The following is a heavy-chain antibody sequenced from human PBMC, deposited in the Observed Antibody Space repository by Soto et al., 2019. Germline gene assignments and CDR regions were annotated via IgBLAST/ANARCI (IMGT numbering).Heavy chain of an antibody. CDR1: GGSISSGDYY. J-gene: IGHJ6*02. CDR2: IYYSGST. D-gene: IGHD3-9*01. CDR3: ARDHYVYDILTGYGYYYGMDV. Sequence: SETLSLTCTVSGGSISSGDYYWSWIRQPPGKGLEWIGYIYYSGSTYYNPSLKSRVTISVDTSKNQFSLKLSSVTAAVTAVYYCARDHYVYDILTGYGYYYGMDVWGQGTTVTVS. V-gene: IGHV4-30-4*01.